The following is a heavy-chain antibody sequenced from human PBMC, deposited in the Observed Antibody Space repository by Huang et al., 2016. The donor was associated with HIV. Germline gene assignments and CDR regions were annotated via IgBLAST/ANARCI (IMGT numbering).Heavy chain of an antibody. D-gene: IGHD2-15*01. J-gene: IGHJ4*02. CDR2: VSDRGRRT. Sequence: EVQLLESGGTLVPPGGSLSLSCAASAASGFGLSGYAMSWARAAPGKGLEWVSAVSDRGRRTYYEDSVRGRFTISRDNSKNTVHLQMNNLRAEDTAVYYCSTWWLSNRTPATAFDNWGRGTLVTISS. CDR1: GFGLSGYA. V-gene: IGHV3-23*01. CDR3: STWWLSNRTPATAFDN.